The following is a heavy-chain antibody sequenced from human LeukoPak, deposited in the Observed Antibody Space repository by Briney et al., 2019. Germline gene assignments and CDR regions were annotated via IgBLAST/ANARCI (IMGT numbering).Heavy chain of an antibody. CDR1: GGSISSYY. CDR3: ARGPEGYSYGYQFDY. Sequence: SSETLSLTCTVSGGSISSYYWSWIRQPPGKGLEWIGYIYYSGSTNYNPSLKSRVTISVDTSKNQFSLKLSSVTAADTAVYCCARGPEGYSYGYQFDYWGQGTLVTVSS. V-gene: IGHV4-59*01. D-gene: IGHD5-18*01. J-gene: IGHJ4*02. CDR2: IYYSGST.